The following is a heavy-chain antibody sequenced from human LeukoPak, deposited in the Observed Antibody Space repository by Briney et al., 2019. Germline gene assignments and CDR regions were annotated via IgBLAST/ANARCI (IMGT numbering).Heavy chain of an antibody. CDR3: ARGIVGYGSGMWEAFDI. CDR2: INPNSGET. CDR1: GYTFNANY. V-gene: IGHV1-2*02. J-gene: IGHJ3*02. D-gene: IGHD3-10*01. Sequence: GASVKVSCKASGYTFNANYIHWVRQAPGQGLEWMGWINPNSGETNYSQKFQGRVIVTRDTSISTAYMELSRLRSDDTAVYYCARGIVGYGSGMWEAFDIWGQGTMVTVSS.